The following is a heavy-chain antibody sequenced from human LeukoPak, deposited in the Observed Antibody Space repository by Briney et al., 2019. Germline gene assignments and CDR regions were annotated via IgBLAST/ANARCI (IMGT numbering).Heavy chain of an antibody. J-gene: IGHJ4*02. CDR1: GFSFSSYA. D-gene: IGHD1-7*01. CDR2: ISGSGGST. V-gene: IGHV3-23*01. CDR3: ASPRITGTSRPFDY. Sequence: GGSLRLSCAASGFSFSSYAMNWVRQAPGKGLEWVSVISGSGGSTYYADSVKGRFTISRDNSKNTLDLQMNSLGAEDTAVYYCASPRITGTSRPFDYWGQGTLVTVSS.